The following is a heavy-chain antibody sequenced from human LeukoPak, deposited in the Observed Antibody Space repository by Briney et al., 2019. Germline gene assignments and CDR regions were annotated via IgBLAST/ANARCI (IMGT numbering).Heavy chain of an antibody. Sequence: SETLSLTCTVSGDSIGSGYYWGWIRQPPGKGLEWIGSIHHTGNTYYNPSLKSRVTISVDTSKNQFYLKLRSVTAADTAVYHCARIHGSGSYYNPQNWFDPWGQGTLVIVST. CDR3: ARIHGSGSYYNPQNWFDP. V-gene: IGHV4-38-2*02. J-gene: IGHJ5*02. D-gene: IGHD3-10*01. CDR1: GDSIGSGYY. CDR2: IHHTGNT.